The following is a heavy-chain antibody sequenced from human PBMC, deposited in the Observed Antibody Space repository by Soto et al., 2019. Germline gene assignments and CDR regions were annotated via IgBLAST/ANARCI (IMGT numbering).Heavy chain of an antibody. Sequence: GGSLRLPCAASGFTFSSYGMHWVRQAPGKGLEWVAVISYDGSNKYYADSVKGRFTISRDNSKNTLYLQMNSLRAEDTAVYYCAKDWELGYWGQGTLVTVSS. V-gene: IGHV3-30*18. CDR1: GFTFSSYG. D-gene: IGHD1-26*01. CDR3: AKDWELGY. CDR2: ISYDGSNK. J-gene: IGHJ4*02.